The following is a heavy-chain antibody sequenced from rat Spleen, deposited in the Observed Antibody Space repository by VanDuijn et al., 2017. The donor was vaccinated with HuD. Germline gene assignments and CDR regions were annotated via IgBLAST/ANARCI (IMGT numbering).Heavy chain of an antibody. CDR3: VRRVLRRVLDY. CDR1: GFTFSNYD. D-gene: IGHD1-11*01. V-gene: IGHV5-25*01. CDR2: ISPSGDST. Sequence: EVQLVESGGGLVQPGRSLRLSCAASGFTFSNYDMAWVRQAPTKGLEWVVSISPSGDSTHYRDSVKGRFTVSRDNAKSTLDLQRDSPRSEDTATYYCVRRVLRRVLDYWGQGVMVTVSS. J-gene: IGHJ2*01.